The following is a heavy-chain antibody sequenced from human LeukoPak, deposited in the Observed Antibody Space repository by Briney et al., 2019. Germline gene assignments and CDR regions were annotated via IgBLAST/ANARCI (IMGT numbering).Heavy chain of an antibody. Sequence: GASVKVSCKASGYTFTGYYMHWVRQAPGQGLEWMGWINPNSGGTNYAQKFQGRVTMTRDTSISTAYMELSRLRSDDTAVYYCARGYCRSTSCYPNDYWGQGTLVTVSS. D-gene: IGHD2-2*01. V-gene: IGHV1-2*02. CDR1: GYTFTGYY. CDR3: ARGYCRSTSCYPNDY. CDR2: INPNSGGT. J-gene: IGHJ4*02.